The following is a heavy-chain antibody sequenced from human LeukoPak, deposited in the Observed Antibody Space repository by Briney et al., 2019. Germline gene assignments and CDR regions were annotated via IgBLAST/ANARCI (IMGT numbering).Heavy chain of an antibody. J-gene: IGHJ4*02. CDR2: IYYSGST. CDR3: ARGRAFTFHLDY. V-gene: IGHV4-59*01. Sequence: PSETLSLTCTVSGGSISSYYWSWIRQPPGKGLEWIGYIYYSGSTNYNPSLKSRVTISVDTSKNQFSLKLSSVTAPDTAVYYCARGRAFTFHLDYWGQGTLVTVSS. D-gene: IGHD2-21*01. CDR1: GGSISSYY.